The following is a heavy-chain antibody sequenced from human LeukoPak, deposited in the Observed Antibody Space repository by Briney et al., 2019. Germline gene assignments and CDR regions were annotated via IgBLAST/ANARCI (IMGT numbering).Heavy chain of an antibody. Sequence: PGGALRLSCAASGFTFSTYGMHWVRQAPGKGLQWVAVISYDGSHKYCADSVQGRFTISRDNSKNTLYLQLNSLRSDDTAVYYCAKDRGIKGIQQWSVDYWGQGNLVTVSS. CDR2: ISYDGSHK. CDR3: AKDRGIKGIQQWSVDY. D-gene: IGHD5-18*01. J-gene: IGHJ4*02. CDR1: GFTFSTYG. V-gene: IGHV3-30*18.